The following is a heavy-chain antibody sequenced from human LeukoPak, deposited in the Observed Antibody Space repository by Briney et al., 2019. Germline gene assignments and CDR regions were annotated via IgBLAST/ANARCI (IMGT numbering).Heavy chain of an antibody. V-gene: IGHV3-15*01. CDR1: GFNFNNYG. CDR2: IKRKNDLCTT. D-gene: IGHD1-7*01. J-gene: IGHJ3*02. CDR3: TAENFLYAFDI. Sequence: MAGGSLRLSCVASGFNFNNYGMSWVRQAPGKGLEWVGRIKRKNDLCTTDYAAPVKARFTISRDDSKNTLYLQMNSLKTEDTAVYYCTAENFLYAFDIWGQGTMVTVSS.